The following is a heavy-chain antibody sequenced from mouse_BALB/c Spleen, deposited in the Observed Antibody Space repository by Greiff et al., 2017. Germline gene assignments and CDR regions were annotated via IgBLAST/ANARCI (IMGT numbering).Heavy chain of an antibody. CDR3: ARDSNSLLRFPAY. CDR1: GFSLTSYG. D-gene: IGHD1-2*01. V-gene: IGHV2-9*02. J-gene: IGHJ3*01. Sequence: QVQLQQSGPGLVAPSQSLSITCTVSGFSLTSYGVHWVRQPPGKGLEWLGVIWAGGSTNYNSALMSRLSISKDNSKSQVFLKMNSLQTDDTAMYYCARDSNSLLRFPAYWGQGTLVTVSA. CDR2: IWAGGST.